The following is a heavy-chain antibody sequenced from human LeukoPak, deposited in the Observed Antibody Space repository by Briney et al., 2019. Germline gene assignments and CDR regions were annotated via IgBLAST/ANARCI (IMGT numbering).Heavy chain of an antibody. CDR1: GGSISGGDYY. CDR2: IFYSGST. Sequence: SETLSLTCTVSGGSISGGDYYWSWVRQPPGKGLECIGYIFYSGSTYHNPSLKSRVTISVDTSKNQFSLKLSSVTAADTAVYYCASFYQAYYFDYWGLGTLVTVFS. D-gene: IGHD2-21*01. J-gene: IGHJ4*02. CDR3: ASFYQAYYFDY. V-gene: IGHV4-30-4*01.